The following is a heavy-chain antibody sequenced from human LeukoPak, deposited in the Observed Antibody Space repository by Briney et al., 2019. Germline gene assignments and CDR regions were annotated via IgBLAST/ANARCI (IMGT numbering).Heavy chain of an antibody. CDR2: IYYSGST. Sequence: SETLSLTCTVSGGSVSSGGYYWSWISHRPGEGLEWIGYIYYSGSTFYNPSLKSRLTISLDTSKNQFSLNLSSVTVADTAVYYCARGKVAGTRFDYWGQGSLVTVSS. J-gene: IGHJ4*02. D-gene: IGHD6-19*01. CDR1: GGSVSSGGYY. CDR3: ARGKVAGTRFDY. V-gene: IGHV4-31*03.